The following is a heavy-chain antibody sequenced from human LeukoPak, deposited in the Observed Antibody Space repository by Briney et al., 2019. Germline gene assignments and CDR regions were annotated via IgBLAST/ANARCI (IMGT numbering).Heavy chain of an antibody. CDR3: ARDDVVVVPAAITYYYGMDV. J-gene: IGHJ6*02. CDR2: ISSSSSYI. V-gene: IGHV3-21*04. D-gene: IGHD2-2*02. Sequence: GGSLRLSCAASGFTFDDYGMNWVRQAPGKGLEWVSSISSSSSYIYYADSVKGRFTISRDNAKNSLYLQMNSLRAEDTAVYYCARDDVVVVPAAITYYYGMDVWGQGTTVTVSS. CDR1: GFTFDDYG.